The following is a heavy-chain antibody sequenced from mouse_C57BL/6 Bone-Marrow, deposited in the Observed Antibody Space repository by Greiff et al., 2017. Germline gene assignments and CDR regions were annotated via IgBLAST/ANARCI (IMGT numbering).Heavy chain of an antibody. CDR2: IDPSDSYT. CDR3: AANWEEDYFDY. J-gene: IGHJ2*01. Sequence: VQLQQPGAELVRPGTSVQLSCKASGYTFTSYWMHWVKQRPGQGLEWIGEIDPSDSYTNYNQKFKGKATLTVEKSSSTAYLTLSSLTSEDAAVYYCAANWEEDYFDYWGQGTTLTVSS. V-gene: IGHV1-59*01. CDR1: GYTFTSYW. D-gene: IGHD4-1*01.